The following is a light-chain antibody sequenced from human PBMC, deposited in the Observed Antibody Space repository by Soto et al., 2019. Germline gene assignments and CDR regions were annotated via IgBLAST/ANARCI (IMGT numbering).Light chain of an antibody. J-gene: IGKJ1*01. V-gene: IGKV1-39*01. Sequence: DIQMTQSPSSLSASVGDRVTITCRASQSIRSYLNWYQQKPGTAPKLLIYAASSLQSGVPSRFSGSGSGTDFTVTISSLQHEDFATYYCQQSYSIWTFGQGTKVDIX. CDR1: QSIRSY. CDR2: AAS. CDR3: QQSYSIWT.